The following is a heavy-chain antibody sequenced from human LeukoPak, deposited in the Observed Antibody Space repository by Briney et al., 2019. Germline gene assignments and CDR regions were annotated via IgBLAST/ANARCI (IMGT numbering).Heavy chain of an antibody. CDR2: IYYSGST. J-gene: IGHJ6*02. V-gene: IGHV4-59*01. Sequence: SETLSLTCTVSGGSISSYYWSWIRQPPGKGLEWIGYIYYSGSTNYNPSLKSRVTISVDTSKNQFSLKLSSVTAADTAVYYCARDAPLLSYYGMDVWGQGTTVTVSS. CDR1: GGSISSYY. CDR3: ARDAPLLSYYGMDV.